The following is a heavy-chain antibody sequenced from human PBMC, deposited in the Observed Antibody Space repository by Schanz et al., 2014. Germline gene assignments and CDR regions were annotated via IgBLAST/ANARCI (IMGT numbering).Heavy chain of an antibody. CDR3: ARGGFGEVSYFDY. V-gene: IGHV3-48*01. J-gene: IGHJ4*02. Sequence: EVHLLDSGGGLVQPGGSLRLSCAASGFGFSSYSMNWVRQAPGRGLEWVSYISGSSRTIYYADSMKGRFTISRDNAKNSLYLQMNSLRPEDTAVYYCARGGFGEVSYFDYWGQGTLVTVSS. CDR1: GFGFSSYS. CDR2: ISGSSRTI. D-gene: IGHD3-10*01.